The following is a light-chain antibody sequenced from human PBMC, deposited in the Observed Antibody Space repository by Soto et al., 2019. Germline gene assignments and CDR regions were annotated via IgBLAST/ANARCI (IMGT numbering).Light chain of an antibody. Sequence: ERVMTNYTDTFFFWPGETATLSCRASQSVSSNLAWYQQKPGQAPRLLIYGASTRATGIPARFSGSGSGTEFTLTISSLQSEDFAVYYCQQYNNWPPWTFGQGTKVDIK. CDR3: QQYNNWPPWT. CDR1: QSVSSN. CDR2: GAS. J-gene: IGKJ1*01. V-gene: IGKV3-15*01.